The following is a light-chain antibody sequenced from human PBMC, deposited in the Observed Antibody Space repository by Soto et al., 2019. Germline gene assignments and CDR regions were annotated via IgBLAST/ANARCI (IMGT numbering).Light chain of an antibody. CDR2: RAS. J-gene: IGKJ1*01. V-gene: IGKV3-15*01. Sequence: EIVMTQSPATLSVSRGERVILSCRASRIIDSDLAWFQQKPGQAPRLLIFRASTRASGFPARFSGSGAGTEFALTISSLQSGDSAVYFCQQYHDWPWTFGQGTKVEVK. CDR3: QQYHDWPWT. CDR1: RIIDSD.